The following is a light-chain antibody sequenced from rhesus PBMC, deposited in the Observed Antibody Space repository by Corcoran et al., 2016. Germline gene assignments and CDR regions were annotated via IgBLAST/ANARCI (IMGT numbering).Light chain of an antibody. V-gene: IGKV1-74*01. Sequence: DIQMTQSPSSLSASVGDRVTITCRASENVNNYLNWYQQKPGKAPKLLIYKASTLQSGVPSRFSGSGSGTDYTFTISSLQPEYVATYYCQHGYDTPWTFGQGTKVEIK. CDR3: QHGYDTPWT. CDR1: ENVNNY. J-gene: IGKJ1*01. CDR2: KAS.